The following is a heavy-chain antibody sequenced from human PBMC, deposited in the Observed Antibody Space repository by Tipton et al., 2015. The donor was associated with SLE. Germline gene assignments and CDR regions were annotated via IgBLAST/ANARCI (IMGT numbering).Heavy chain of an antibody. V-gene: IGHV4-59*11. CDR3: ARDVGSSWGFDY. D-gene: IGHD6-13*01. Sequence: GLVKPSETLSLTCTVSGGSISSHYWSWIRQPPGKGLEWIGYIYYSGSTNYNPSLKSRVTISVDTSKNQFSLKLSSVTAADTAVYYCARDVGSSWGFDYWGQGTLVTVSS. CDR2: IYYSGST. CDR1: GGSISSHY. J-gene: IGHJ4*02.